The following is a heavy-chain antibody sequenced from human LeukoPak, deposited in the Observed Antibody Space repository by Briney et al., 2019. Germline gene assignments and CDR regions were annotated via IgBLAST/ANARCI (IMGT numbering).Heavy chain of an antibody. D-gene: IGHD5-18*01. CDR1: GGTFSSYA. Sequence: SVKVSCKASGGTFSSYAISWVRQAPGQGLEWMGRIIPILGIANYAQKFQGRVTITADKSTSTAYMELSSLRSEDTAVYYCAGNLGYSYGPPTDYWGQGTLVTVPS. V-gene: IGHV1-69*04. CDR3: AGNLGYSYGPPTDY. J-gene: IGHJ4*02. CDR2: IIPILGIA.